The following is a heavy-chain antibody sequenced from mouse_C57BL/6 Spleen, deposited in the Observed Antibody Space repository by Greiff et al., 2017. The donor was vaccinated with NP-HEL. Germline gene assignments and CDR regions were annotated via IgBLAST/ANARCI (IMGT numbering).Heavy chain of an antibody. CDR3: ARGDDGYYGWLAY. Sequence: EVQLQQSGPELVKPGASVKISCKASGYTFTDYYMNWVKQSHGKSLEWIGDINPNNGGTSYNQKFKGKATLTVDKSSSTAYMELRGLTSEDSAVYYCARGDDGYYGWLAYWGQGTLVTVSA. D-gene: IGHD2-3*01. J-gene: IGHJ3*01. CDR1: GYTFTDYY. CDR2: INPNNGGT. V-gene: IGHV1-26*01.